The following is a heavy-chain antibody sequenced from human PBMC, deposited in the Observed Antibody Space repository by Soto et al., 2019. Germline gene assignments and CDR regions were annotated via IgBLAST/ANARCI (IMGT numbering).Heavy chain of an antibody. D-gene: IGHD2-2*01. J-gene: IGHJ3*01. CDR2: INHRGST. Sequence: PSETLSLTCAVYGGPISEYYWSWIRQAPGAGLEWIGEINHRGSTHDSPSLKSRVTLSVDTSKSQISLYLSSVTAADTAMYYCARVERGTSTTVVDSFDLWGQGTMVTVSS. CDR1: GGPISEYY. CDR3: ARVERGTSTTVVDSFDL. V-gene: IGHV4-34*01.